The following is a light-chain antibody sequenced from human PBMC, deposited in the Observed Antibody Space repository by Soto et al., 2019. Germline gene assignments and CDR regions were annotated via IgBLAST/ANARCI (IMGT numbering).Light chain of an antibody. CDR3: QQRSKWPRT. J-gene: IGKJ4*01. CDR1: QIVGIY. Sequence: EIVLTQSPATLSLSPGERATLSGRASQIVGIYLAWYQQKPGQAPRLLISDASNRATGIPARFSGSGSGKDFTLTISSLEPEDFAVYYCQQRSKWPRTFGGGTKVEIK. V-gene: IGKV3-11*01. CDR2: DAS.